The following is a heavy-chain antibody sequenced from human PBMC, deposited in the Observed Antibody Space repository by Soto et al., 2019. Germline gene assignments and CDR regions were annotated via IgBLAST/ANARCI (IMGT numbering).Heavy chain of an antibody. CDR3: ARGCGRTPSYYYYGMDV. CDR2: IYYSGST. J-gene: IGHJ6*02. CDR1: GGSISSGDYD. V-gene: IGHV4-30-4*01. Sequence: SETLSLTCTVSGGSISSGDYDWSWIRQPPGKGLEWIGYIYYSGSTYYNPSLKSRVTISVETSKNQFSLKLSSVTAADTAVYYCARGCGRTPSYYYYGMDVWGQGTTVTVSS.